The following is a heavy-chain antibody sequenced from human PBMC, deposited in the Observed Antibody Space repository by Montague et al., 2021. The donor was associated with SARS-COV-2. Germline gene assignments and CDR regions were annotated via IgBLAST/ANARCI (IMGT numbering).Heavy chain of an antibody. V-gene: IGHV4-4*07. CDR2: LYTSGST. CDR3: ARDGADYSFAYYHEMDV. J-gene: IGHJ6*02. Sequence: SETLSLTCTVSGASVRTYYWSWIRQSAGKKLEWVGRLYTSGSTYYNPSFKSRVTMSLDTSKNLFSLSLSSMTAADTAVYYCARDGADYSFAYYHEMDVWGQGIAVTVSS. D-gene: IGHD5-12*01. CDR1: GASVRTYY.